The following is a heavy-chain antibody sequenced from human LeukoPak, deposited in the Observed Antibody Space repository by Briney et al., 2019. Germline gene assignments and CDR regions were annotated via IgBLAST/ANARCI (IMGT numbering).Heavy chain of an antibody. CDR2: ISGSGGST. J-gene: IGHJ4*02. CDR1: GFTFSSYA. D-gene: IGHD3-3*01. CDR3: AKGAPRFGVGPTFDY. Sequence: GGSLRLSCAASGFTFSSYAMSWVRQAPGKGLEWVSAISGSGGSTYYADSVKGRFTISRDNSKNTLYLQINSLRAEDTAVYCCAKGAPRFGVGPTFDYWGQGTLVTVSS. V-gene: IGHV3-23*01.